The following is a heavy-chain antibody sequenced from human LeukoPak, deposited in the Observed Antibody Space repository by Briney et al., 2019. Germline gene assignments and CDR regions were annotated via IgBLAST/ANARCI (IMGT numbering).Heavy chain of an antibody. Sequence: GGSLRLSCAASGFTFSNYAMHWVRQAPGKGLEWVTVISFDGSNEYYADSVKGRFTISRDNSNNTLSLQMNSLRAEDTAVYYCAKNVPPNSWGQGTLVTVSS. J-gene: IGHJ4*02. D-gene: IGHD2-2*01. CDR1: GFTFSNYA. V-gene: IGHV3-30*18. CDR2: ISFDGSNE. CDR3: AKNVPPNS.